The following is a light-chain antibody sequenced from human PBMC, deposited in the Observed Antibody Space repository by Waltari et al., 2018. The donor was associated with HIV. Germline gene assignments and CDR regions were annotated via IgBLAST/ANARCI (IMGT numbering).Light chain of an antibody. CDR2: GNS. CDR3: QSYDSSLSGSV. Sequence: QSVLTQPPSVSGAPGQRVTISCTGSSSNIGAGYDVHWYQKLPGTAPNLLIYGNSDRPSGVPDRFSGSKSGTSASLAITGLQAEDEADYYCQSYDSSLSGSVFGGGTNLTVL. J-gene: IGLJ3*02. V-gene: IGLV1-40*01. CDR1: SSNIGAGYD.